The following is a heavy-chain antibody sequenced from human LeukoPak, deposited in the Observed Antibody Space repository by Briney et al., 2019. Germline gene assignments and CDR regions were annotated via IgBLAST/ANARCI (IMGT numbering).Heavy chain of an antibody. CDR1: GFFLRDFH. CDR3: AKELIIQPTGTVAFDI. V-gene: IGHV3-30*18. D-gene: IGHD1-1*01. CDR2: ISFDGSNK. J-gene: IGHJ3*02. Sequence: GGSLRLSCAASGFFLRDFHMNWVRQAPGKGLEWVAVISFDGSNKYYADSVKGRFTISRDNSKNTLYLQMNSLRAEDTAVYFRAKELIIQPTGTVAFDIWGQGTMVTVSS.